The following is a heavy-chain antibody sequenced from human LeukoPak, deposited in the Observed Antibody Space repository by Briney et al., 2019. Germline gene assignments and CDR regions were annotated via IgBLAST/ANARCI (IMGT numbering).Heavy chain of an antibody. CDR1: GGSITSSSHY. CDR2: INHSGST. Sequence: MASETLSLTCTVSGGSITSSSHYWSWIRQPPGKGLEWIGEINHSGSTNYNPSLKSRVTISVDTSKNQFSLKLSSVTAADTAVYYCARTMKEVRYFDYWGQGALVTVSS. D-gene: IGHD2-21*01. CDR3: ARTMKEVRYFDY. J-gene: IGHJ4*02. V-gene: IGHV4-39*07.